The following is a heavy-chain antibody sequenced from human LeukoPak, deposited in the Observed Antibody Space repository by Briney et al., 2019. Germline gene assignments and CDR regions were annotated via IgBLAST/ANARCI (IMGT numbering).Heavy chain of an antibody. D-gene: IGHD3-22*01. CDR1: GYTFTSYG. V-gene: IGHV1-18*01. J-gene: IGHJ4*02. CDR2: ISAYNGNT. CDR3: ARAPRFYYYDSSGYYVY. Sequence: ASVKVSCKASGYTFTSYGISWVRQAPGQGLEWMGWISAYNGNTNYAQKLQGRVTMTTDTSTSTAYMELRSLRSDDTAVYYCARAPRFYYYDSSGYYVYWGQGTLVTVSS.